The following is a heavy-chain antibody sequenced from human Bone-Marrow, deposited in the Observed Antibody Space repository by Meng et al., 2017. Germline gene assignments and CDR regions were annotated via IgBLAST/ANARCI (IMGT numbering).Heavy chain of an antibody. D-gene: IGHD4-11*01. CDR1: GGSFSDYY. Sequence: QVHRQPWVAGLLKPSETLSLTCVISGGSFSDYYWSWIRQPPGKGLEWIGEINHSGSTNYNPSLESRATISVDTSQNNLSLKLSSVTAADSAVYYCARGPTTMAHDFDYWGQGTLVTVSS. V-gene: IGHV4-34*01. CDR3: ARGPTTMAHDFDY. J-gene: IGHJ4*02. CDR2: INHSGST.